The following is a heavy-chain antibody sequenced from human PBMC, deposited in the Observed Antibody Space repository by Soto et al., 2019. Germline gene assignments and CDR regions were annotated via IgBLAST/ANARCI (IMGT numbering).Heavy chain of an antibody. Sequence: QVQLVQSGAEVQKPGSSVKVSCKASGGTFSSYAISWVRQAPGQGLEWMGGIIPIFGTANYEQKFQGRVTITADKSTSTAYMELSSVRSEDTAVYYCARVRLAGIVGLVAIQLAFDIWGQGTMVSVSS. CDR1: GGTFSSYA. V-gene: IGHV1-69*06. CDR2: IIPIFGTA. D-gene: IGHD2-21*01. J-gene: IGHJ3*02. CDR3: ARVRLAGIVGLVAIQLAFDI.